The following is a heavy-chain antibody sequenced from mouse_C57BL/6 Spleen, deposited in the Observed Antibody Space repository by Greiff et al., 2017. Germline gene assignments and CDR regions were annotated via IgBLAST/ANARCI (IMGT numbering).Heavy chain of an antibody. Sequence: EVQLQQSGPELVKPGASVKISCKASGYTFTDYYMNWVKQRHGKSLEWIGDINPNNGGTSYNQKFKGKATLTVDKSSSTAYMELRSLTSEDSAVYYCARSEGPVTTVVAPFAYWGQGTLVTVSA. V-gene: IGHV1-26*01. CDR3: ARSEGPVTTVVAPFAY. D-gene: IGHD1-1*01. CDR1: GYTFTDYY. J-gene: IGHJ3*01. CDR2: INPNNGGT.